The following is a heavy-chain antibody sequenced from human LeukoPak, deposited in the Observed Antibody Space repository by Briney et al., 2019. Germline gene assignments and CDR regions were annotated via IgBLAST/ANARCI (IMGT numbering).Heavy chain of an antibody. J-gene: IGHJ4*02. CDR1: GFTFSDYY. CDR2: ISSSSSYT. CDR3: ARDLYYDSSGYYDY. D-gene: IGHD3-22*01. Sequence: PGGSLRLSCAASGFTFSDYYMSWIRQAPGKGLDWVSYISSSSSYTNYADSVKGRFTISRDNAKNSLYLQMNSLRAEDTAVYYCARDLYYDSSGYYDYWGQGTLVTVSS. V-gene: IGHV3-11*06.